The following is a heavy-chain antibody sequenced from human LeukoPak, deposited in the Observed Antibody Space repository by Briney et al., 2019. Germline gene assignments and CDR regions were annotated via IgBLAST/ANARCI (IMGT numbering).Heavy chain of an antibody. Sequence: GASVKVSCKASGYTFTSYAMNWVRQAPGQGLEWMGWINTNTGNPTYAPGFTGRFVFSLDTSVSTAYLQISSLKAEDTAVYYCTRGYYGSGSHSVLGYWGQGTLVTVSS. CDR1: GYTFTSYA. J-gene: IGHJ4*02. D-gene: IGHD3-10*01. CDR3: TRGYYGSGSHSVLGY. V-gene: IGHV7-4-1*02. CDR2: INTNTGNP.